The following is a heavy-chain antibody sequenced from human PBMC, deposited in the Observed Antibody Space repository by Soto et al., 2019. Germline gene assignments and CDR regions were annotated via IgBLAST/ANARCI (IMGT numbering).Heavy chain of an antibody. J-gene: IGHJ2*01. CDR1: GGSISSSSYY. CDR2: IYYSGST. V-gene: IGHV4-39*01. Sequence: QLQLQESGPGLVKPSETLSLTCTVSGGSISSSSYYWGWIRQPPGKGLEWIGSIYYSGSTYYNPSHKSRDTISVDTSKNQFSLKLSAVTAADTAVYYCARRIAAAGTDWYFDLWGRGNLVTVSS. D-gene: IGHD6-13*01. CDR3: ARRIAAAGTDWYFDL.